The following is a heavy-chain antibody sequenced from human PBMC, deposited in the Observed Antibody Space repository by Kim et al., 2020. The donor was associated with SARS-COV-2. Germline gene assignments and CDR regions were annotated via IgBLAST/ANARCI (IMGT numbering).Heavy chain of an antibody. CDR3: ARSIVVVIAATHELDY. D-gene: IGHD2-15*01. Sequence: QKFQGRVTITRDTSANTAYMELSSLRSEDTAVYYCARSIVVVIAATHELDYWGQGTLVTVSS. V-gene: IGHV1-3*01. J-gene: IGHJ4*02.